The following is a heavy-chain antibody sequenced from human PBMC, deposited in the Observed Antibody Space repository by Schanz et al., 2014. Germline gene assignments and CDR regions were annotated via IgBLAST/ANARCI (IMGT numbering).Heavy chain of an antibody. V-gene: IGHV4-59*08. J-gene: IGHJ4*02. Sequence: QVQLQESGPGLVKPSETLSLTCTVPSDSISHYYLSWIRQPPGKELEWVAFIYDRGSTSYNPSLNRRVTISLDTAKNQFSLKLSSVTAADTAVYYCARHRVYGAFDLWGQGTLVTVSS. D-gene: IGHD4-17*01. CDR2: IYDRGST. CDR1: SDSISHYY. CDR3: ARHRVYGAFDL.